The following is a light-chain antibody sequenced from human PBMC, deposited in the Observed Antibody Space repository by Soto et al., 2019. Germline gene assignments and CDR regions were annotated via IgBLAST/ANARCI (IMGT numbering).Light chain of an antibody. J-gene: IGKJ5*01. CDR1: HTVSSH. Sequence: MTQSPATLSVSPGEGATLSCSASHTVSSHLAWYQQKNGQAPRLLIYHASIRATGIPARFSGSWSGTEFILTISSLQSDDFAVYYCQQYHTWPPSTTFGQGTRLEIK. V-gene: IGKV3D-15*01. CDR2: HAS. CDR3: QQYHTWPPSTT.